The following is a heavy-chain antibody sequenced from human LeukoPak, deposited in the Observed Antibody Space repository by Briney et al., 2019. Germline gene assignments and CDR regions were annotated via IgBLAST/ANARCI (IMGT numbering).Heavy chain of an antibody. CDR2: ISAYNGNT. J-gene: IGHJ4*02. CDR1: GCTFTSYG. D-gene: IGHD3-22*01. CDR3: ARELYYYDSSGYIH. V-gene: IGHV1-18*01. Sequence: GASVKVPCKASGCTFTSYGISWVRQAPGQGLEWMGWISAYNGNTNYAQKLQGRVTMTTDTSTSTAYMELRSLRSDDTAVYYCARELYYYDSSGYIHWGQGTLVTVSS.